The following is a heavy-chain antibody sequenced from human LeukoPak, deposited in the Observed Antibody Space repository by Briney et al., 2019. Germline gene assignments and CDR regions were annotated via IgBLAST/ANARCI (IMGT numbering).Heavy chain of an antibody. CDR1: GDSVSSNSSA. CDR3: ARGGQGDGYSADEAFDF. Sequence: SQTLSLTCAISGDSVSSNSSACNWIRQSPSRGLEWLGRTYYRSKWYNDYTVSVKSRITINPDTSKNQFSLQLNSVTPEDTAVYYCARGGQGDGYSADEAFDFWGQGTMVTVSS. CDR2: TYYRSKWYN. J-gene: IGHJ3*01. V-gene: IGHV6-1*01. D-gene: IGHD5-24*01.